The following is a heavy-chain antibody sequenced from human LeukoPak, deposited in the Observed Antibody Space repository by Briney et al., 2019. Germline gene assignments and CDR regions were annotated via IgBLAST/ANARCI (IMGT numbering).Heavy chain of an antibody. Sequence: ASVKVSCKASGYTFTGYYMHWVRQAPGQGLEWMGWINPNSGGTNYAQKFQGRVTMTRDTSISTAYMELSRLRSDDTAVYYCAVPPHYSSTSCYNGFDYWGQGTLVTVSS. J-gene: IGHJ4*02. V-gene: IGHV1-2*02. CDR2: INPNSGGT. CDR1: GYTFTGYY. CDR3: AVPPHYSSTSCYNGFDY. D-gene: IGHD2-2*02.